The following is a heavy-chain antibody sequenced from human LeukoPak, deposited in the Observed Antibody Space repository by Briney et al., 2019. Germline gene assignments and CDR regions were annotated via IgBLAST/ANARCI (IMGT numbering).Heavy chain of an antibody. CDR3: ARGDCSGGSCSSMDV. D-gene: IGHD2-15*01. V-gene: IGHV3-13*04. J-gene: IGHJ6*02. Sequence: GGSLRLSCAASGFTFSTYDMHWVRQATGKGLEWVSGINIAGDTYYPGSVKGRFTISREDAKNSFYLQMNSLRAGDTAVYYCARGDCSGGSCSSMDVWGQGTTVTVSS. CDR1: GFTFSTYD. CDR2: INIAGDT.